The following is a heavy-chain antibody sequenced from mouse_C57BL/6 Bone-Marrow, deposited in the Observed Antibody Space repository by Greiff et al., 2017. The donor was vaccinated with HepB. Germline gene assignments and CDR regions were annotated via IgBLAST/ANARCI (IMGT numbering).Heavy chain of an antibody. Sequence: VQLQQSGAELVRPGASVTLSCKASGYTFTDYEMHWVKQTPVHGLEWIGAIDPETGGTAYNQKFKGKAILTADKSSSTAYMELRSLTSEDSAVYYCTVYNGLPRFAYWGQGTLVTVSA. CDR1: GYTFTDYE. CDR3: TVYNGLPRFAY. J-gene: IGHJ3*01. V-gene: IGHV1-15*01. D-gene: IGHD2-1*01. CDR2: IDPETGGT.